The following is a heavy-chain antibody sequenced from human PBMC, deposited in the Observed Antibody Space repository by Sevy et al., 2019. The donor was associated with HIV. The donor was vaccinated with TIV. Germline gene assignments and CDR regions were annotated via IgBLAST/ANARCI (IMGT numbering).Heavy chain of an antibody. J-gene: IGHJ4*02. D-gene: IGHD6-6*01. V-gene: IGHV1-69*13. CDR1: GGTFSSYA. Sequence: ASVKVSCKASGGTFSSYAISWVRQAHGQGLEWMGGIIPIFGTANYAQKFQGRVTITADESTSTAYMELSSLRSEDTAVYYCARVRGGSSVYYFDYWGQGTLVTVSS. CDR2: IIPIFGTA. CDR3: ARVRGGSSVYYFDY.